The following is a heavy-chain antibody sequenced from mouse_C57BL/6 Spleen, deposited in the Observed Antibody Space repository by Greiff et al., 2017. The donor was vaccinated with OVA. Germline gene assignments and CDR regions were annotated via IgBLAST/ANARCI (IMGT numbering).Heavy chain of an antibody. CDR3: ARGGGYITTDQAWFAY. V-gene: IGHV1-9*01. Sequence: QVQLQQSGAELMKPGASVKLSCKATGYTFTGYWIEWVKQRPGHGLEWIGEILPGSGSTNYNEKFKGKATFTADTSSNTAYMQLSSLTTEDSAIYYCARGGGYITTDQAWFAYWGQGTLVTVSA. D-gene: IGHD1-1*01. J-gene: IGHJ3*01. CDR1: GYTFTGYW. CDR2: ILPGSGST.